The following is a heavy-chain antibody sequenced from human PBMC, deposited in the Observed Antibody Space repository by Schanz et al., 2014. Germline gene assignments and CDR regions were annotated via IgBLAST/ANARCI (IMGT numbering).Heavy chain of an antibody. CDR3: ARWGRYCSGGGCHYPYNCYGMDV. V-gene: IGHV4-34*01. D-gene: IGHD2-15*01. CDR2: INYSGSA. J-gene: IGHJ6*02. CDR1: GGSVSGYF. Sequence: VQLQQWGAGRLRPAETLSLTCAVYGGSVSGYFWTWIRQSPRKGLEWIGEINYSGSAHYNPSLTSRLTISMDASKSQLSLKMKSVSAADTAVYYCARWGRYCSGGGCHYPYNCYGMDVWGQGTTVSVSS.